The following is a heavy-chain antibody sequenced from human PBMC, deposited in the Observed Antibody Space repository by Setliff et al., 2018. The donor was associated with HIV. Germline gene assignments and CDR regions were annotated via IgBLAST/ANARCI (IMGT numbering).Heavy chain of an antibody. J-gene: IGHJ4*02. V-gene: IGHV5-51*01. CDR2: IYPGDSDT. CDR3: TRHADYYDSSGYYYGFDY. Sequence: PGESLKISCKGSGYSFTSYWIGWVRQMPGKGLEWMGIIYPGDSDTRYSPSFQGQVTISADKSISTAYLQMNSLKTEDTAVYYCTRHADYYDSSGYYYGFDYWGQGTLVTVSS. CDR1: GYSFTSYW. D-gene: IGHD3-22*01.